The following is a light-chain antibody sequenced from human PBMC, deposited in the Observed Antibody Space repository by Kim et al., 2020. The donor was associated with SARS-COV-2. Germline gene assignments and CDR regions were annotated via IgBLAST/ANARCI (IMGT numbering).Light chain of an antibody. J-gene: IGKJ1*01. CDR3: QKCDSDPWT. CDR1: KDICNH. CDR2: AAS. V-gene: IGKV1-27*01. Sequence: ASVGNIVPLLFRASKDICNHLAWFQLKLGKGPKLRVYAASALPPGVPSRFSGSGSGTDFTLTVNSLQPEDVATYYCQKCDSDPWTFGQGTKVDIK.